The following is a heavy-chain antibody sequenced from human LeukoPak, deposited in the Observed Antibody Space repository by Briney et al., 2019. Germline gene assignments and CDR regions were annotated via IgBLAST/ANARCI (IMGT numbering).Heavy chain of an antibody. CDR2: INHNGST. CDR3: GDGRSLDY. V-gene: IGHV4-34*01. CDR1: GGSFSCYY. J-gene: IGHJ4*02. Sequence: SVTLSLTYAVYGGSFSCYYWSWIRQPPEKGLEWIGEINHNGSTNYNPSLKSRVTISVGTSENQFSLKLSSVPAADTAVYYCGDGRSLDYWGQGTLVTVSS.